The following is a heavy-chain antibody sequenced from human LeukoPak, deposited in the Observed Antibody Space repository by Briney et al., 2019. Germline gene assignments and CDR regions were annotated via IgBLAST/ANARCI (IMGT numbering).Heavy chain of an antibody. CDR3: ARDLAVAGTRTFDY. CDR2: IYSGGST. Sequence: GGSLRLSCAASGFTVSSNYMSWVRQAPGKGLEWVSVIYSGGSTYYADSVKGRFTISRDNSKNTLHLQMNSLRPEDTAVYYCARDLAVAGTRTFDYWGQGTLVTVSS. D-gene: IGHD6-19*01. CDR1: GFTVSSNY. V-gene: IGHV3-66*01. J-gene: IGHJ4*02.